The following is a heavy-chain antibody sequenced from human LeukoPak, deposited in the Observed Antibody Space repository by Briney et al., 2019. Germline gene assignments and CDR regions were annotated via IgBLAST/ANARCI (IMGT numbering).Heavy chain of an antibody. V-gene: IGHV1-2*02. CDR2: INPNSGGT. CDR1: GYTFTGYY. D-gene: IGHD2-15*01. CDR3: ARDSCSGGSCYSVLAAYYYYGMDV. Sequence: GASVKVFCKASGYTFTGYYMHWVRQAPGQGLEWMGWINPNSGGTNYAQKFRGRVTMTRDTSISTAYMELSRLRSDDTAVYYCARDSCSGGSCYSVLAAYYYYGMDVWGQGTTVTVSS. J-gene: IGHJ6*02.